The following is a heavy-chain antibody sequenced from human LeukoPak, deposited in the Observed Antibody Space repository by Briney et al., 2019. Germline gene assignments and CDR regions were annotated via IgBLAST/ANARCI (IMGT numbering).Heavy chain of an antibody. CDR3: AKARVVVTAIRDY. Sequence: GGSLRLSCVASGYTFSSYAMSWVRQAPGKGLEWVPAISGSGGSTYYADSVKGRFTISSDNSKNTLLLQMNSLRAEDTAVYYCAKARVVVTAIRDYWGQGTLVTVSS. CDR1: GYTFSSYA. D-gene: IGHD2-21*02. V-gene: IGHV3-23*01. J-gene: IGHJ4*02. CDR2: ISGSGGST.